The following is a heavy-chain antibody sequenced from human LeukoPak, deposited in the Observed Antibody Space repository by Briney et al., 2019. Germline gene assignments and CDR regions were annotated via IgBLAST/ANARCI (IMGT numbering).Heavy chain of an antibody. J-gene: IGHJ4*02. CDR2: IYYSGST. CDR1: GGSISSSSYY. V-gene: IGHV4-39*07. D-gene: IGHD3-22*01. Sequence: PSETLSLTCTVSGGSISSSSYYWGWIRQPPGKGLEWIGSIYYSGSTYYNPSLKSRVTISVDTSKNQFSLKLSSVTAADTAVYYCARERYYDSSGYYDYWGQGTLVTVSS. CDR3: ARERYYDSSGYYDY.